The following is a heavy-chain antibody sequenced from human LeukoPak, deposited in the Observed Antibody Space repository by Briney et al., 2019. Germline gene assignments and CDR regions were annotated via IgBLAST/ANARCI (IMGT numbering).Heavy chain of an antibody. CDR2: IIPIFGTA. J-gene: IGHJ4*02. V-gene: IGHV1-69*05. D-gene: IGHD3-22*01. CDR1: GGTFSSHA. CDR3: VTGYDSSGFDY. Sequence: SVKVSCKASGGTFSSHAISWERQAPGQGLEWMGGIIPIFGTANYAQKSQGRVTITTDESTSTAYMELSSLRSEDTAVYYCVTGYDSSGFDYWGQGTLVTVSS.